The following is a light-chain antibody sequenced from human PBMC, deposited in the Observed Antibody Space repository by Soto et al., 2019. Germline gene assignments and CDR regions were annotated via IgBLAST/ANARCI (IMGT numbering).Light chain of an antibody. CDR3: QQYDSYPLS. Sequence: DIQMTQSPSTLSAAVGDRVTITCRASQSISDWLAWYEQKPGKAPKLLIYKASMLEAGVPSRFNGSGSGTGFTLPIDSLQPDDFATYYCQQYDSYPLSFGGGTKVQIK. V-gene: IGKV1-5*03. CDR1: QSISDW. CDR2: KAS. J-gene: IGKJ4*01.